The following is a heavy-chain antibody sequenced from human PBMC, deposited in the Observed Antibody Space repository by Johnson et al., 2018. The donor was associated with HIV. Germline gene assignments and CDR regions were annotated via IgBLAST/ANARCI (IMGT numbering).Heavy chain of an antibody. V-gene: IGHV3-30-3*01. CDR3: ARDGRQLATRGSFDI. J-gene: IGHJ3*02. CDR1: GFTFSSYA. CDR2: ISYDGNNT. Sequence: QVQLVESGGGVVQPGRSLRLSCAASGFTFSSYALHWVRQAPGKGLEWVAVISYDGNNTYYADSVKGRFTISRDDSKNTLYLQMNSLRAEDTAVYYCARDGRQLATRGSFDIWGQGTMVTVSS. D-gene: IGHD5-24*01.